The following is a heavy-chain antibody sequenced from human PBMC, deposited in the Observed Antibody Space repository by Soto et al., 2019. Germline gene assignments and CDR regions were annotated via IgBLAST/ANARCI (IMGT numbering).Heavy chain of an antibody. V-gene: IGHV1-69*02. CDR3: ARVLTEYYDSSGYSFFDY. Sequence: SVKVSCKASGGTFSSYTISWVRQAPGQGLEWMGRIIPILGIANYAQKFQGRVTITADKSTSTAYMELSSLRSEDTAVYYCARVLTEYYDSSGYSFFDYWGQGTLVTVSS. CDR2: IIPILGIA. J-gene: IGHJ4*02. D-gene: IGHD3-22*01. CDR1: GGTFSSYT.